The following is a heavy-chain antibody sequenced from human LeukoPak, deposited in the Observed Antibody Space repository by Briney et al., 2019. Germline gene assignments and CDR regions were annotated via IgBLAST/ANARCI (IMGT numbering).Heavy chain of an antibody. Sequence: PGGSLRLSCAASGFTFSDYYMSWIRQAPGKGLEWVANIKQDGSEKYYVDSVKGRFTISRDNAKNSLYLQMNSLRAEDTAVYYCARESQRYDILTGYYNSPYYFDYWGQGTLVTVSS. D-gene: IGHD3-9*01. J-gene: IGHJ4*02. V-gene: IGHV3-7*01. CDR1: GFTFSDYY. CDR3: ARESQRYDILTGYYNSPYYFDY. CDR2: IKQDGSEK.